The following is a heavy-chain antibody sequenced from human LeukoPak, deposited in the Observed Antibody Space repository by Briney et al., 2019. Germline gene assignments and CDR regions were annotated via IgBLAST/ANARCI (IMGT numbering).Heavy chain of an antibody. CDR3: ARGVTYYYVSARYYSRKDAFDI. V-gene: IGHV4-34*01. CDR1: GGSFSGYY. D-gene: IGHD3-10*01. J-gene: IGHJ3*02. CDR2: INHSGST. Sequence: SETLSLTCAVYGGSFSGYYWSWIRQPPGKGLEWIGEINHSGSTNYNPSLKSRVTISVDTSKNQFSLRLSSVTAADTAVYYCARGVTYYYVSARYYSRKDAFDIWGQGTMVTVSS.